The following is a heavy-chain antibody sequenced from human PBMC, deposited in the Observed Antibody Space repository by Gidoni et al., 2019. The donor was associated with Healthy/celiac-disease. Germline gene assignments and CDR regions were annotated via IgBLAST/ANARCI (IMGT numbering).Heavy chain of an antibody. V-gene: IGHV3-23*01. J-gene: IGHJ4*02. CDR1: GFTFSSYA. CDR2: ISGSGGST. CDR3: ASQVPAAILVDY. Sequence: EVQLLESGGGLVQPGGSLRLSCAASGFTFSSYAMGWVRQAPGKGLEWVSAISGSGGSTYYADSVKGRFTISRDNSKNTLYLQMNSLRAENTAVYYCASQVPAAILVDYWGQGTLVTVSS. D-gene: IGHD2-2*02.